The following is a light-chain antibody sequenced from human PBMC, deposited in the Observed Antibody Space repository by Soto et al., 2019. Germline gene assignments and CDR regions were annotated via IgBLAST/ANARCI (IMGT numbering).Light chain of an antibody. CDR3: GSYTSTDTPFV. CDR2: EVS. V-gene: IGLV2-14*01. CDR1: STDVGGYNY. Sequence: QSALAQPSSVSGSPGQSITISCTGTSTDVGGYNYVSWYQHHPGKGPKLIIYEVSNRPSGVSDRFSGSKSGNKASLVISNLXAEDESDYYCGSYTSTDTPFVFGTGTRSPS. J-gene: IGLJ1*01.